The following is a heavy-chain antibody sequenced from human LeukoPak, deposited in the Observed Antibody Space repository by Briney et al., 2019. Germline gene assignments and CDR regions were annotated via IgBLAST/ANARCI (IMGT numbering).Heavy chain of an antibody. Sequence: SEALSLTCTVSGGSISSGSYYWSWIRQPAGKGLEWIGRIYTSGSTNYNPSLKSRVTISVDTSKNQFSLKLSSVTAADMAVYYCARDLIGAFDIWGQGTMVTVSS. CDR3: ARDLIGAFDI. CDR1: GGSISSGSYY. CDR2: IYTSGST. V-gene: IGHV4-61*02. J-gene: IGHJ3*02. D-gene: IGHD3-22*01.